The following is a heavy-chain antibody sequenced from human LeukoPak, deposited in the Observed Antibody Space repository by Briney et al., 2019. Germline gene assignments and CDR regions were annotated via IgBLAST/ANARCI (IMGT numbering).Heavy chain of an antibody. J-gene: IGHJ4*02. Sequence: PGGSLRLSCAASGFTFSGYSLNWDRQGPGKVLEWVSSITSSSSSTYYADSVKGRFTISRDNAKNSLYLHMNSLRAEDTAVSYCAPAGGISTWYFDYWGQGTLVTVSS. D-gene: IGHD1-26*01. V-gene: IGHV3-21*01. CDR3: APAGGISTWYFDY. CDR2: ITSSSSST. CDR1: GFTFSGYS.